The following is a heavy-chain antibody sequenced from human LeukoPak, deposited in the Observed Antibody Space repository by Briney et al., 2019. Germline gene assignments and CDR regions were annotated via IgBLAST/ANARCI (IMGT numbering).Heavy chain of an antibody. V-gene: IGHV4-34*01. CDR3: ARGEIVVVPAAIPYYYYYMDV. J-gene: IGHJ6*03. D-gene: IGHD2-2*01. CDR1: GGSFSGYY. CDR2: INHSGST. Sequence: SETLSLTCAVYGGSFSGYYWSWIRQPPGKGLEWIGEINHSGSTNYNPSLKSRVTISVDTSKNQFPLKLSSVTAADTAVYYCARGEIVVVPAAIPYYYYYMDVWGKGTTVTVSS.